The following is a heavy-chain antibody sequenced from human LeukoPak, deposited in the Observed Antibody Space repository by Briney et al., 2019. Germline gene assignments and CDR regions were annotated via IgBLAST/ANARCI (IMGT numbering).Heavy chain of an antibody. CDR3: AKGRGSGGSYYYYYYMDV. Sequence: GGSLRLSCAASGFTFSSYGMHWVRQAPGKGLEWVAFIRYDGSNKYYADSVKGRFTISRDNSKNTLYLQMNSLRAEDTAVYYCAKGRGSGGSYYYYYYMDVWGKGTTVTVSS. V-gene: IGHV3-30*02. CDR2: IRYDGSNK. D-gene: IGHD2-15*01. CDR1: GFTFSSYG. J-gene: IGHJ6*03.